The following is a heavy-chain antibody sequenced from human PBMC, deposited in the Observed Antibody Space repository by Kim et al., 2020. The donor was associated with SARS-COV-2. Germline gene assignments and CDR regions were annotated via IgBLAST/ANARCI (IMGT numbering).Heavy chain of an antibody. Sequence: GGSLRLFCAASGFTFSNAWMNWVRQAPGKGLEWVGRIKRKTDGETTDYAAPVKARFSISRDDSKNMLYLQMNSLKTDDTAVYYCTGSWRAFDIWGQGTMVTVS. V-gene: IGHV3-15*01. CDR3: TGSWRAFDI. CDR1: GFTFSNAW. D-gene: IGHD3-10*01. CDR2: IKRKTDGETT. J-gene: IGHJ3*02.